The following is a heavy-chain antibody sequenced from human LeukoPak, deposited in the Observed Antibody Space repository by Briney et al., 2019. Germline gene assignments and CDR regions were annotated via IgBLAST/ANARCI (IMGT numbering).Heavy chain of an antibody. V-gene: IGHV1-2*06. CDR1: GYSFTEYY. J-gene: IGHJ4*02. CDR2: IDPTSGDT. CDR3: ARDYSGSYTH. D-gene: IGHD1-26*01. Sequence: GASVKVSCKASGYSFTEYYIHWVRQAPGQGLEWVGLIDPTSGDTFYAQKFRGRVTMTRDTSINTAYMELDRLTSDDTAVYYCARDYSGSYTHWAQGTLVTVSS.